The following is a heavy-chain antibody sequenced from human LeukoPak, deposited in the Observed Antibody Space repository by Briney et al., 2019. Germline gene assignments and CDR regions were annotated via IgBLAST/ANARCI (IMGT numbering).Heavy chain of an antibody. CDR1: EDSVSNNLAA. V-gene: IGHV6-1*01. Sequence: SQTLSLTCAISEDSVSNNLAAWNWIRQSPSRGLEWLGRTYYRSQWYYDYTESVRSRMTIIVDTSKNQFSLRLNSVTPVDTAIYYCTRDHAGLGYWGKGTLVTVSS. CDR2: TYYRSQWYY. J-gene: IGHJ4*02. CDR3: TRDHAGLGY.